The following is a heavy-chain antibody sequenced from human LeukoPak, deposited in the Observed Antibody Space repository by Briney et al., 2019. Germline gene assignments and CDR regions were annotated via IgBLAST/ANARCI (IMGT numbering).Heavy chain of an antibody. J-gene: IGHJ6*03. V-gene: IGHV4-4*07. CDR3: ARGLYYYDSSGSDHYYYYYMDV. CDR2: IYTSGST. CDR1: GGSISSYY. Sequence: SETLSLTCTVSGGSISSYYWSWIRQPAGKGLEWIGRIYTSGSTNYNPSLKSRVTMPVDTSKNQFSLKLSSVTAADTAVYYCARGLYYYDSSGSDHYYYYYMDVWGKGTTVTVSS. D-gene: IGHD3-22*01.